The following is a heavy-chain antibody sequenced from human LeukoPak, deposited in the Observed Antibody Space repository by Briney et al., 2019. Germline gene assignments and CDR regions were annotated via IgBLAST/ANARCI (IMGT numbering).Heavy chain of an antibody. V-gene: IGHV4-59*12. CDR3: ARRGTTRYDFWSGYGYY. CDR1: DGSTTGYY. Sequence: SETLSLTCSVSDGSTTGYYWSWIRQPPGKGLEWIAYVYYTGRTLYNPSLESRVTISVDTSKNQFSLKLSSVTAADTAVYYCARRGTTRYDFWSGYGYYWGQGTLVTVSS. D-gene: IGHD3-3*01. CDR2: VYYTGRT. J-gene: IGHJ4*02.